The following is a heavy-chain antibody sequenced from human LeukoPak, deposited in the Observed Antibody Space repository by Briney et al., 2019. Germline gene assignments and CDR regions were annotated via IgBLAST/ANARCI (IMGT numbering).Heavy chain of an antibody. V-gene: IGHV4-4*02. J-gene: IGHJ4*02. Sequence: PSGTLSLTCAVSGGSISSSNWWSWVRQPPGKGLEWIGEIYHSGSTYYSPSLKSRVTISIDTSKNQFSLKLISVTAADTAVYYCARDGSGIRPDYWGQGTLVTVST. CDR1: GGSISSSNW. CDR3: ARDGSGIRPDY. D-gene: IGHD1-26*01. CDR2: IYHSGST.